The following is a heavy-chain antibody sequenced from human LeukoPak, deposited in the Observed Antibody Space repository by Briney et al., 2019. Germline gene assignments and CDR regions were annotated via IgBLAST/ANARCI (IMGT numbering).Heavy chain of an antibody. Sequence: ASVKVSCKASGYTFTSYYMHWVRQSPGQGREWMGIINPSGGSTSYAQKFQGRVTMTRDTSTSTVHLELSSLRSEEPAVYYCARERGLSYGSTFGFDPWGQGTLVTVSS. CDR1: GYTFTSYY. CDR2: INPSGGST. D-gene: IGHD5-18*01. J-gene: IGHJ5*02. V-gene: IGHV1-46*01. CDR3: ARERGLSYGSTFGFDP.